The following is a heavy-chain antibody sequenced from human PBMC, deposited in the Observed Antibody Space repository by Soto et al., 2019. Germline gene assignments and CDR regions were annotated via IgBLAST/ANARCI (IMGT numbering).Heavy chain of an antibody. CDR2: ISSRSSSI. CDR1: GFTFSSYS. CDR3: ARLTKGDGYDFWSGFYYMDV. V-gene: IGHV3-48*01. Sequence: EVQLVESGGGLVQPGGSLRLSCAASGFTFSSYSMKWVRQAPGKGLEWVSYISSRSSSIYYADSVKGRFTISRDNAKNSLVLQMHSLRAEDTAVYYCARLTKGDGYDFWSGFYYMDVWGKGTTVTVSS. D-gene: IGHD3-3*01. J-gene: IGHJ6*03.